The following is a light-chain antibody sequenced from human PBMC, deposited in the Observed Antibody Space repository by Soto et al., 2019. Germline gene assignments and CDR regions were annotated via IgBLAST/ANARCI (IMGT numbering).Light chain of an antibody. Sequence: DIHMTQSPSSLSPSVGDRVTLTCRASQSISRHLNWYQQKPGRAPRXLIYGASNLQSGVPSRFSVNGSGTDFTLTLSSLLPEDGATYDGQQGYSTPVTFGQGTRLEI. V-gene: IGKV1-39*01. CDR1: QSISRH. CDR2: GAS. J-gene: IGKJ5*01. CDR3: QQGYSTPVT.